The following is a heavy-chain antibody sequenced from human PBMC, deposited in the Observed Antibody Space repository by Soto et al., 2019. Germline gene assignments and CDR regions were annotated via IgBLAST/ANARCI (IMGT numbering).Heavy chain of an antibody. CDR3: ARAAVAGINDY. V-gene: IGHV4-61*01. J-gene: IGHJ4*02. Sequence: QVQLQESGPGLVKPSETLSLTCTVSGGSVSSGSYYWSWIRQPPGKGLEWIGYIYYSGSTNYKPSLKSRVTISVDTSKNQFSLKLSSVTAADTAVYYCARAAVAGINDYWGQGTLVTVSS. D-gene: IGHD6-19*01. CDR2: IYYSGST. CDR1: GGSVSSGSYY.